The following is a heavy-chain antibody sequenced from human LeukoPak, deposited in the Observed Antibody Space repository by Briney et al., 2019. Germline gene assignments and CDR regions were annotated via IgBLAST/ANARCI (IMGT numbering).Heavy chain of an antibody. CDR2: INSDGSWT. CDR3: VSFYETY. CDR1: GSYW. V-gene: IGHV3-74*01. D-gene: IGHD2/OR15-2a*01. J-gene: IGHJ4*02. Sequence: GGSLRLSCAASGSYWMHWVRQAPGKGLVWVSHINSDGSWTSYADSVKGRFTISKDNAKNTVYPQMNNLRAEDTAVYYCVSFYETYWGRGTLVTVSS.